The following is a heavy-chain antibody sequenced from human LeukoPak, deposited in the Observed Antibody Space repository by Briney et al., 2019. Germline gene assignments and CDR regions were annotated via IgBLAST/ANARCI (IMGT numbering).Heavy chain of an antibody. V-gene: IGHV3-21*04. CDR3: ARGTYYYGSGSPDFDY. J-gene: IGHJ4*02. D-gene: IGHD3-10*01. CDR1: GFTFSSYS. Sequence: GGSLRLSCAASGFTFSSYSMNWVRQAPGKGLEWVSSISSSSSYIYYADSVKGRFTISRDNAKNSLYLQMNSLRAEDTAVYYCARGTYYYGSGSPDFDYWGQGTLVTVSS. CDR2: ISSSSSYI.